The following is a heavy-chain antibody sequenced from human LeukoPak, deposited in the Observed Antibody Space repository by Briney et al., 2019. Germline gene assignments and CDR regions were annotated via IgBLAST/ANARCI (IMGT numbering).Heavy chain of an antibody. CDR2: IYYSGST. V-gene: IGHV4-39*01. J-gene: IGHJ6*03. Sequence: SETLSLTCTVSGVSITNNAYYWAWIRQPPGKGLEWIVSIYYSGSTHYNPSLKSRLTISVNTSKNQFSLKLSSVTAADTAVYYCARNETTGLQRTPYYHSYVDVWGKGTTVTVSS. D-gene: IGHD4-11*01. CDR1: GVSITNNAYY. CDR3: ARNETTGLQRTPYYHSYVDV.